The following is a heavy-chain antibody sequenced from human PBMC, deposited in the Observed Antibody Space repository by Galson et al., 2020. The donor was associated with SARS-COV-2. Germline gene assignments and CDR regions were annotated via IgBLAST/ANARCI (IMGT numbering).Heavy chain of an antibody. CDR3: ARGYNCPYH. V-gene: IGHV3-23*01. CDR1: GFTFSSYP. CDR2: ITASGDVT. D-gene: IGHD1-1*01. Sequence: GGSLRLSCADSGFTFSSYPVTWVRQAPGKGLEWVSAITASGDVTYYADSVKGRFTISRDNSKNTVYLQMNSLRAEDSAVYYCARGYNCPYHWGQGTLITVSS. J-gene: IGHJ5*02.